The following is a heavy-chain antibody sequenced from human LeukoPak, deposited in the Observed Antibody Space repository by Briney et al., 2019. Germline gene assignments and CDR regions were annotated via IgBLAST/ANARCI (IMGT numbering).Heavy chain of an antibody. D-gene: IGHD4-17*01. V-gene: IGHV3-23*01. Sequence: GGSLRLSCAASGFTFSSYAMSWVRQAPGKGLEWVSAICGSGGNTYYADSVRGRFTVSRDNSKNTLWLQMTSLRAEDTAVYYCARAKYDYGDPVGWFDPWGQGTLVTVSS. CDR2: ICGSGGNT. J-gene: IGHJ5*02. CDR3: ARAKYDYGDPVGWFDP. CDR1: GFTFSSYA.